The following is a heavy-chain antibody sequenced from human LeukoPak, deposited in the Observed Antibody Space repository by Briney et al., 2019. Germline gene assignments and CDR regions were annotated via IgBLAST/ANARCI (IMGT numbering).Heavy chain of an antibody. CDR3: ARAGGYASSWAY. CDR1: GFITSDHF. V-gene: IGHV3-7*01. CDR2: IKQDGSEK. D-gene: IGHD5-12*01. Sequence: GGSLRLSCAASGFITSDHFMDWVRQAPGKGLEWVANIKQDGSEKNYVDSVKGRFTISRDNAKNSLELQMNSLRDEDTAVYYCARAGGYASSWAYWGQGTLVTVSS. J-gene: IGHJ4*02.